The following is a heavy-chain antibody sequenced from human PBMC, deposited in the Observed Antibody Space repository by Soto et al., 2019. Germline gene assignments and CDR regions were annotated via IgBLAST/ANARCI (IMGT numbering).Heavy chain of an antibody. D-gene: IGHD2-2*01. CDR2: IYYSGST. CDR1: GGSISSGTYY. CDR3: ARQPESLHCSSTTCLHADVFDI. V-gene: IGHV4-31*03. Sequence: SETLSLTCSVSGGSISSGTYYWNWIRQHPGKGLEWIGYIYYSGSTYYNPSLKSRVSISVDTSKNQFSLRLSSVTAADTAVYYCARQPESLHCSSTTCLHADVFDIWGQGTMVTVSS. J-gene: IGHJ3*02.